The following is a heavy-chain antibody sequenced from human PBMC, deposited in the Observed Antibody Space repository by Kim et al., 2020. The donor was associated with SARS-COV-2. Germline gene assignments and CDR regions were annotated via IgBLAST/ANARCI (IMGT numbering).Heavy chain of an antibody. J-gene: IGHJ5*02. CDR3: ATDGSDHLRFDP. D-gene: IGHD5-12*01. V-gene: IGHV3-48*03. CDR1: GFTFSSYD. CDR2: ISSRGMTI. Sequence: GGSLRLSCAASGFTFSSYDMNWVRQAPGKGLEWISYISSRGMTISYADSVKGRFTISRDNAKNSLYLQMNSLRVEEMGVYYCATDGSDHLRFDPWGQGTLVTVSS.